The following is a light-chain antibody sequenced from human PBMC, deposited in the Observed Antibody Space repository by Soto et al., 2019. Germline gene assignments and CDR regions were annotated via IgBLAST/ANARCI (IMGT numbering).Light chain of an antibody. V-gene: IGLV2-14*01. CDR2: AVS. J-gene: IGLJ1*01. CDR1: TSDISDYAS. Sequence: QSVLTQPASVSGSPGQSITISCTGTTSDISDYASVSWYQQHPGKAPKLMIYAVSNRPSGVSNRFSGSKSGNTASLTISGLQAENETDYYCSSYTGSSTDVFXGGTKVTVL. CDR3: SSYTGSSTDV.